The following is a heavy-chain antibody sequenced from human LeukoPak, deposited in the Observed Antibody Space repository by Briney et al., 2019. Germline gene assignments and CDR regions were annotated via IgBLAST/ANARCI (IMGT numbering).Heavy chain of an antibody. D-gene: IGHD1-14*01. J-gene: IGHJ4*02. V-gene: IGHV4-59*01. CDR3: AREAGPTGY. Sequence: SETLPLTCTVSGGSISSYYWSWLRQPPGKGLEWIGYIYYSGSTNYNPSLKSRVTISVDTSKNQFSLKLSSVTAADTAVYYCAREAGPTGYWGQGTLVTVSS. CDR1: GGSISSYY. CDR2: IYYSGST.